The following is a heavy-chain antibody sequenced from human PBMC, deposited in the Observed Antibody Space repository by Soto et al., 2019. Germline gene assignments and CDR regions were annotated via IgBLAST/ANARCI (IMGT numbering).Heavy chain of an antibody. D-gene: IGHD2-21*01. CDR2: IYHTGAA. J-gene: IGHJ5*02. CDR3: VRASYILPFDP. V-gene: IGHV4-30-2*01. Sequence: QLQLQESGSGLVKPSQTLSLTCAVSGGSIDSGGYSWNWIRQPPGKGLEWIGYIYHTGAAHYNASLEGRVSLSVDMSKNQFSLQMTSVTAAHTAVYYCVRASYILPFDPWGQGIFVTVSS. CDR1: GGSIDSGGYS.